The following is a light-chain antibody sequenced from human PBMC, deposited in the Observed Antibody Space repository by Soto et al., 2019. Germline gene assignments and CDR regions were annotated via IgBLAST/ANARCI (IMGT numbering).Light chain of an antibody. Sequence: DIQMTQSPSTLSASIGDRVTITCRASQSIGGWLAWYQQKPGKAPKSLIYDVSSLDSGVPSRFSGSGSGTEFTLTISSLQPDEVATYYCQQHNSLSWTFGQGTKEE. CDR3: QQHNSLSWT. V-gene: IGKV1-5*01. CDR1: QSIGGW. J-gene: IGKJ1*01. CDR2: DVS.